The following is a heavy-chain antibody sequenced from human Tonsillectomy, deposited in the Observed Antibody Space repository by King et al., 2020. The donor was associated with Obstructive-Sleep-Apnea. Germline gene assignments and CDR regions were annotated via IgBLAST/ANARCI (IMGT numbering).Heavy chain of an antibody. J-gene: IGHJ6*02. CDR2: ISAYNANT. D-gene: IGHD3-22*01. CDR1: GYTFTSYG. V-gene: IGHV1-18*04. Sequence: QLVQSGAEVKKPGASVKVSCKASGYTFTSYGISWVRQAPGQGPEWMGWISAYNANTNYAQKRQGRVTMTTDTSTSTAYMELRSLRSDDTAVYYCARDPPSYYDSSGYDIYSYGMDVWGQGTTVTVSS. CDR3: ARDPPSYYDSSGYDIYSYGMDV.